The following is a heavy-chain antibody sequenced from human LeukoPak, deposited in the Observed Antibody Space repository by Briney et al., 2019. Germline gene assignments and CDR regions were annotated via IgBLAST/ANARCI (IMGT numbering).Heavy chain of an antibody. J-gene: IGHJ4*02. Sequence: ASVKVSCKASGYTFTGYYMHWVRQAPEQGLEWMGWINPNSGGTNYAQKFQGRVTMTRDTSISTAYMELSWLRSDDTAVYYCARDRGYCSSTSCSAVLFDYWGQGTLVTVSS. CDR1: GYTFTGYY. CDR3: ARDRGYCSSTSCSAVLFDY. D-gene: IGHD2-2*01. CDR2: INPNSGGT. V-gene: IGHV1-2*02.